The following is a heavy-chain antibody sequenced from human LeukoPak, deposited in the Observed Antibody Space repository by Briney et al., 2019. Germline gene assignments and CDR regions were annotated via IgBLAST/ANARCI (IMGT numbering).Heavy chain of an antibody. J-gene: IGHJ4*02. CDR1: GYTFTGYY. CDR3: ATGAYGGFGELGDY. V-gene: IGHV1-24*01. Sequence: AASVKVSCKASGYTFTGYYMHWVRQAPGKGLEWMGGFDPEDGETIYAQKLQGRVTMTEDTSTDTAYMELSSLRSEDTAVYYCATGAYGGFGELGDYWGQGTLVTVSS. CDR2: FDPEDGET. D-gene: IGHD3-10*01.